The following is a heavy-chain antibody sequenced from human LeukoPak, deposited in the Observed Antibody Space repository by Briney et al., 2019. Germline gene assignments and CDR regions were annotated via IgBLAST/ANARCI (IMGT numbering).Heavy chain of an antibody. CDR3: ERERGILTGYSFDY. V-gene: IGHV4-4*07. Sequence: PSETLSLTCTVSGGSISSYYWSWIRQPAGKGLEWIGRIYTSGSTNYNPSLKSRVTMSVDTSKNQFSLKLSSVTAADTAVYYCERERGILTGYSFDYWGQGTLVTVSS. J-gene: IGHJ4*02. CDR2: IYTSGST. CDR1: GGSISSYY. D-gene: IGHD3-9*01.